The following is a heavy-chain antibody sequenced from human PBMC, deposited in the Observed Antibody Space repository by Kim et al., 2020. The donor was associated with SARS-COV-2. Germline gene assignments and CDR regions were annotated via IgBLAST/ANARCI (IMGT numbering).Heavy chain of an antibody. V-gene: IGHV4-34*01. CDR3: ARGYKATVGF. J-gene: IGHJ4*02. CDR2: INHSGST. CDR1: GESLSDYY. D-gene: IGHD4-17*01. Sequence: SETLSLTCAVSGESLSDYYWNWIRQPPGKGLEWIGEINHSGSTKYNPSLKSRVTISVDTSKNQFSLRLTSVTAAATAVYYCARGYKATVGFWGQGTLVTVSS.